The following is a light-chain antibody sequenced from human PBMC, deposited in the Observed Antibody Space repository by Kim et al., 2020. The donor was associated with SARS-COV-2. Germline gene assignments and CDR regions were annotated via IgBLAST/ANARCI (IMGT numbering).Light chain of an antibody. V-gene: IGLV2-18*02. J-gene: IGLJ3*02. CDR3: SSYTSSSTWV. Sequence: GQSVTISCTGTSSDVGSYNRVSWYQQPPGTAPNLMIYEVRNRPSGVPDRCSGSKSGNTASLTISGLQAEDEADYYCSSYTSSSTWVFGGGTQLTVL. CDR2: EVR. CDR1: SSDVGSYNR.